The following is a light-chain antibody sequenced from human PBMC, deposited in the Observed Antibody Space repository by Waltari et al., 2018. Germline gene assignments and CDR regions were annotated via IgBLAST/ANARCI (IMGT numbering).Light chain of an antibody. CDR1: QSVVFSSNNKNY. CDR2: WAS. J-gene: IGKJ2*01. Sequence: DIVLTQSPDSLAVSLGERATINCKSSQSVVFSSNNKNYLAWYQQKPGQPPKLLITWASTRESVVPDRFSGSGSGTDFTLTISSLQAEDVAVYYCQQCYTFPYTFGQGTKLEIK. CDR3: QQCYTFPYT. V-gene: IGKV4-1*01.